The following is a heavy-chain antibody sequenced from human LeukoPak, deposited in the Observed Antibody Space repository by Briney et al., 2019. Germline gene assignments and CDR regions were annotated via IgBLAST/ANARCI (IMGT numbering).Heavy chain of an antibody. J-gene: IGHJ5*02. V-gene: IGHV1-69*04. Sequence: GASVKVSYKASGGTFSNYAISWVRQAPGQGLEWMGMIIPILGIPNYAQKFQGRVTITADKSTSTAYMELSSLRSEDTAVYYCARDRAAAGTSWFDPWGQGTLVTVSS. CDR2: IIPILGIP. CDR1: GGTFSNYA. D-gene: IGHD6-13*01. CDR3: ARDRAAAGTSWFDP.